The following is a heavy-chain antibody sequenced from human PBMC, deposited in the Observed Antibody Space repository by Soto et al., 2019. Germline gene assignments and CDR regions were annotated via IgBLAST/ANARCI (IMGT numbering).Heavy chain of an antibody. CDR1: GGSISTSNW. J-gene: IGHJ4*02. D-gene: IGHD6-13*01. Sequence: QVQLQESGPGLVNPSGTLSLTCAVSGGSISTSNWWSWVRQPPGKGLEWIGEVYRTGSTTYNPSLESRLTISVDKSKNQFSLKLTSVTAADTAVYYCARARATIAAAAIFDCWGQGTLVTVSS. CDR2: VYRTGST. V-gene: IGHV4-4*02. CDR3: ARARATIAAAAIFDC.